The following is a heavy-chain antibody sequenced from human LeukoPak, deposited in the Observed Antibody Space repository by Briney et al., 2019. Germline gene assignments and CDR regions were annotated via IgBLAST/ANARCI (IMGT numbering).Heavy chain of an antibody. V-gene: IGHV4-39*01. CDR1: GGSISSYY. CDR3: ARQGNYITDY. Sequence: SETLSLTCTVSGGSISSYYWSWIRQPPGKGLEWIGTIYYSGATYYNPSLKSRVTISVDTSKNQFSLKLTSVTAADTAVYYCARQGNYITDYWGQGTLVTVSS. J-gene: IGHJ4*02. D-gene: IGHD4-11*01. CDR2: IYYSGAT.